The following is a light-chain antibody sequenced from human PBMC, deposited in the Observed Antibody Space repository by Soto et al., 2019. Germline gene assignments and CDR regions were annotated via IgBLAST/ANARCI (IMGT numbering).Light chain of an antibody. CDR1: GSNVGSYT. Sequence: QSVLTQPPSASGTPGQRVSISCSGSGSNVGSYTVSWYQQVPGTAPKLLIYNNNKRPPGVPDRFSDSKSGTSASLAITGLQSEDEADYYCAAWDVSLNGPVFGGGTKLTVL. J-gene: IGLJ2*01. V-gene: IGLV1-44*01. CDR3: AAWDVSLNGPV. CDR2: NNN.